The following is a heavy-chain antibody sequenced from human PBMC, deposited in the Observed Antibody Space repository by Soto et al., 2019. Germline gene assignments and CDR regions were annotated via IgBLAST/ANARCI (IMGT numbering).Heavy chain of an antibody. Sequence: TGGSLRLSCAASGFTFSSYGMHWVRQAPGKGLEWVAVIWYDGSNKYYADSVKGRFTISRDNSKNTLYLQMNSLRAEDTAVYYCARDYYYDSSGYLIWGQGTMVTVSS. J-gene: IGHJ3*02. V-gene: IGHV3-33*01. CDR2: IWYDGSNK. CDR1: GFTFSSYG. D-gene: IGHD3-22*01. CDR3: ARDYYYDSSGYLI.